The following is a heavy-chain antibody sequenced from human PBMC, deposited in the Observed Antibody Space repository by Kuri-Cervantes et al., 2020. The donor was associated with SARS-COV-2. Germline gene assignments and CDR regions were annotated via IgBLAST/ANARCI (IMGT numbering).Heavy chain of an antibody. Sequence: ETLSLTCAASGFTLSSHSVNWVRQAPGKGLEWVSYISSSGSTIYYADSVKGRFTISRDNAKNSLYLQMNSLRAEDTAVYYCARDRYSSSWYFVSAFDIWGQGTMVTVSS. CDR3: ARDRYSSSWYFVSAFDI. D-gene: IGHD6-13*01. J-gene: IGHJ3*02. CDR1: GFTLSSHS. CDR2: ISSSGSTI. V-gene: IGHV3-48*04.